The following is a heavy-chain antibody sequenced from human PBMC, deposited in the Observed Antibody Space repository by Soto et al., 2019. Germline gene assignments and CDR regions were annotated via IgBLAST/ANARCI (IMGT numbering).Heavy chain of an antibody. Sequence: QVQMVQSGVEVRKPGASFKVSCKTSGYTFTSFGVSWVRQAPGQGLEWMGWISGYNGKTVYAQKLQGRVTMTADTSRSTAYMELRGLRSDDTAVYFCARDKMIDDFGLGTYDYWGQGTTVTVTS. V-gene: IGHV1-18*04. CDR2: ISGYNGKT. D-gene: IGHD3-10*01. CDR1: GYTFTSFG. CDR3: ARDKMIDDFGLGTYDY. J-gene: IGHJ4*02.